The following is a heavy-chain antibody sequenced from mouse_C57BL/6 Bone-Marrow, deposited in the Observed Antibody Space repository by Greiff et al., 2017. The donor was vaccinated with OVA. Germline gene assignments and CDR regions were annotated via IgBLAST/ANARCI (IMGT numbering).Heavy chain of an antibody. D-gene: IGHD1-1*01. Sequence: EVQRVESGPGLVKPSQSLSLTCSVTGYSITSGYYWNWIRQFPGNKLEWMGYISYDGSNNYNPSLKNRISITRDTSKNQFFLKLNSVTTEDTATYYCAITTVVATDYWGQGTSVTVSS. CDR1: GYSITSGYY. CDR3: AITTVVATDY. V-gene: IGHV3-6*01. J-gene: IGHJ4*01. CDR2: ISYDGSN.